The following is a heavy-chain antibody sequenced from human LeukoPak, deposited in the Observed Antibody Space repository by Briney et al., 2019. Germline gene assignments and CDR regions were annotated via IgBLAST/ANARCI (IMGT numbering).Heavy chain of an antibody. CDR3: ARLARYVYCSSTSCRDY. CDR1: GGSISSSSYY. D-gene: IGHD2-2*01. V-gene: IGHV4-39*01. J-gene: IGHJ4*02. Sequence: SETLSLTCTVSGGSISSSSYYWGWIRQPPGKGLEWVGSIYYSGSTYYNPSLKSRVTISVDTSKNQFSLKLSSVTAADTAVYYCARLARYVYCSSTSCRDYWGQGTLVTVSS. CDR2: IYYSGST.